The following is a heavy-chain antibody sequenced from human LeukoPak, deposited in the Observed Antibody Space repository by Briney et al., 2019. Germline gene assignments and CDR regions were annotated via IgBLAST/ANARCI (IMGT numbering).Heavy chain of an antibody. J-gene: IGHJ4*02. Sequence: SETLSLTCTVSGGSISTYYWNWIRQPPGKGLEWIGYIYHSGSTNYNPSLKSRVTISVDTSKNQFSLKLSSVTAADTAVYYCARGPGTASGYWGQGTLVTVSS. CDR1: GGSISTYY. D-gene: IGHD1-1*01. CDR2: IYHSGST. V-gene: IGHV4-59*12. CDR3: ARGPGTASGY.